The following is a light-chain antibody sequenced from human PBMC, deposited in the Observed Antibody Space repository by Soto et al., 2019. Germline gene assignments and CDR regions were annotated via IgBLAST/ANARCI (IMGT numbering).Light chain of an antibody. CDR3: QQYNNWSHT. CDR2: GAS. J-gene: IGKJ2*01. CDR1: PSASSD. V-gene: IGKV3-15*01. Sequence: EIVMTQSPATLSVSPGEIATLSCRASPSASSDLAWYLQKPGQAPSLLVYGASTMATGMPARFSGSGSGTEFTLTIRSLQSEGFAVYYCQQYNNWSHTFGQGTKLEIK.